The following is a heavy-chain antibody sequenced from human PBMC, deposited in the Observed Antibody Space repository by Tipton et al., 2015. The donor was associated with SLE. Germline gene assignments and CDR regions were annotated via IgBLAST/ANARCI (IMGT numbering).Heavy chain of an antibody. D-gene: IGHD3/OR15-3a*01. Sequence: SLRLSCAASGFTFSNFEMNWVRQAPGKGLEWVSVLYSGGSTYYADSVKGRFTISRDNSKNTLHLQMNSLRPEDTAVYYCARKMTMTFSTAMDVWGQGTTVTVSS. J-gene: IGHJ6*02. CDR2: LYSGGST. CDR1: GFTFSNFE. CDR3: ARKMTMTFSTAMDV. V-gene: IGHV3-53*05.